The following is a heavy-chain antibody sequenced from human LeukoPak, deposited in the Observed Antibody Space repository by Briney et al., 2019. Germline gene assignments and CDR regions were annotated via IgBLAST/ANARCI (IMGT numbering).Heavy chain of an antibody. CDR3: ASATEGVYDSSGYYFDY. V-gene: IGHV3-74*01. CDR2: INSDGSST. D-gene: IGHD3-22*01. J-gene: IGHJ4*02. CDR1: GFTFSSYW. Sequence: AGGSLRLSCAASGFTFSSYWMHWVRQAPGKGLVWVSRINSDGSSTSYADSVKGRFTISRDNAKNTLYLQMNSLRAEDTAVYYCASATEGVYDSSGYYFDYWGQGTLVTVSS.